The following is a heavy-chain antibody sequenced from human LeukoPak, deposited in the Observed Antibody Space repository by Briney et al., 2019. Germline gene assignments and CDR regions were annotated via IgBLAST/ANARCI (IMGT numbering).Heavy chain of an antibody. CDR1: GFTFSGSA. J-gene: IGHJ4*02. CDR2: IRNKANSYAT. V-gene: IGHV3-73*01. D-gene: IGHD3-3*01. Sequence: PGGSLRLSCAASGFTFSGSAMHWVRQASGKGLEWVGRIRNKANSYATADAASVKCRFTISRDDSKKPAYLQMNSLKTEDTAVYYCTRADDFWSGYYNPYYFDYWGQGTLVTVSS. CDR3: TRADDFWSGYYNPYYFDY.